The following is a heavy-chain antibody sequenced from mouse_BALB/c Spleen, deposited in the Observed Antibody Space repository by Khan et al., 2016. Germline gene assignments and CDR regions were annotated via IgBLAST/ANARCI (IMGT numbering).Heavy chain of an antibody. J-gene: IGHJ2*01. CDR3: AREGITTVVANGLEY. D-gene: IGHD1-1*01. CDR1: GYAFTSYN. CDR2: TDPYNGGT. V-gene: IGHV1S135*01. Sequence: VQLQQPGPELVKPGASVKVSCKASGYAFTSYNMYWVKQSHGKSLEWIGYTDPYNGGTSYNQKFKGKATLTVDKSSSTAYMHLNSLTSEDSAVYYGAREGITTVVANGLEYWDQGTTLTVSS.